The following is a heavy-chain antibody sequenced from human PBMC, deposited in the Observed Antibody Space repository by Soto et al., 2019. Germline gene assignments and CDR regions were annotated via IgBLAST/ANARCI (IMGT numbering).Heavy chain of an antibody. CDR3: ARDLVPGYTGFSDY. CDR2: ISAYNGNT. CDR1: GYTFSNYG. J-gene: IGHJ4*02. Sequence: QVQLVQSGAEVKKPGASVKVSCKTSGYTFSNYGINCVRQAPGQGLEWMGWISAYNGNTNFAQKLQGRVSLTTDTSSTTAYMELRSLTSDDTAVYYCARDLVPGYTGFSDYWGQGTLVTVSS. V-gene: IGHV1-18*01. D-gene: IGHD5-12*01.